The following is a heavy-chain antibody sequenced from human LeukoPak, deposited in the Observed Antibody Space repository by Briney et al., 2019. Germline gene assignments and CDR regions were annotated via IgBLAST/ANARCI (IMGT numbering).Heavy chain of an antibody. Sequence: WASVKVSCKASGGTFSSYAISWVRQAPGQGLEWMGGIIPIFGTANYAQKFQGRVTITADKSTSTAYMELSSLRSEDTAVYYCARAGPGYSYGYNYWGQGTLVTVSS. CDR3: ARAGPGYSYGYNY. CDR1: GGTFSSYA. V-gene: IGHV1-69*06. CDR2: IIPIFGTA. D-gene: IGHD5-18*01. J-gene: IGHJ4*02.